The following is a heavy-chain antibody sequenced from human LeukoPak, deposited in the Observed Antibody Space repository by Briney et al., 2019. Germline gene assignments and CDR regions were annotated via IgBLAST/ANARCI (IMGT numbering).Heavy chain of an antibody. J-gene: IGHJ4*02. V-gene: IGHV3-9*01. D-gene: IGHD3-10*01. Sequence: GRSLRLSCAAFGFTFDDYAMRWVRQAPGKGLEWVSGISWNGGSISYAESVKGRFTISRDNAKNSLYLQMNSLRAEDTAVYYCAKDNSPYYYGSGSYCHFDYWGQGTLVTVSS. CDR2: ISWNGGSI. CDR1: GFTFDDYA. CDR3: AKDNSPYYYGSGSYCHFDY.